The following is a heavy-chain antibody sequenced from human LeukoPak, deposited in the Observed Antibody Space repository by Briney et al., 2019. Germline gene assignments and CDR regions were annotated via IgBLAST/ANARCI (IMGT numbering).Heavy chain of an antibody. Sequence: GGSLRLSCAASGFSFDDYGMTWVRQAPGKGLEWVSSINWNGVTTGYADSVKGRFTISRDNAKNSLYLQMNSLRAEDTAVYYCARDGLAAATLHWCFDLWGRGTLVTVSS. J-gene: IGHJ2*01. CDR2: INWNGVTT. D-gene: IGHD2-15*01. V-gene: IGHV3-20*04. CDR3: ARDGLAAATLHWCFDL. CDR1: GFSFDDYG.